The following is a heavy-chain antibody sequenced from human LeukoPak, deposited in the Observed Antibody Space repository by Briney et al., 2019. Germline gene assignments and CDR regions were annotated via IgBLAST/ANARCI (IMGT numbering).Heavy chain of an antibody. V-gene: IGHV4-39*01. Sequence: PSETLSLTCAVSGASISGSGYYWGWVRQPPGKGLEWIGNIYYSGSTYYNASLQSRVTISIDTSKNQFSLRLNSVTAADTAMYYCAKSGGYGLIDYWGQGTLVTVSS. J-gene: IGHJ4*02. CDR3: AKSGGYGLIDY. CDR2: IYYSGST. D-gene: IGHD1-26*01. CDR1: GASISGSGYY.